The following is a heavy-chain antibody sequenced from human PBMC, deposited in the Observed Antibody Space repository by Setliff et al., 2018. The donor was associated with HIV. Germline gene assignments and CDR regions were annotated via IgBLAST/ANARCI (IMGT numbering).Heavy chain of an antibody. CDR1: GFIFNNAW. CDR2: IMSETDGGTV. J-gene: IGHJ5*02. Sequence: PGGSLRFSCAASGFIFNNAWMTWVRQAPGKGLEWVGRIMSETDGGTVDYAAAVKGRFTISRDDSRDTLFLQMNSLKTEDTAVYYCTTYASGNWHYGSWGQGTLVTVSS. D-gene: IGHD3-10*01. CDR3: TTYASGNWHYGS. V-gene: IGHV3-15*01.